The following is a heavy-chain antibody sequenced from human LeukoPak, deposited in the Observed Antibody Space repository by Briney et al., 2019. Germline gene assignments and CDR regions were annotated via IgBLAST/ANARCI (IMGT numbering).Heavy chain of an antibody. Sequence: ASVKVSCKASGGTFSSYAISWVRQAPGQGLEWMGWTSANSGNANYAQKLQGRVTMTRDTSTSTAYMELRSLRSDDTAVYYCARDVSHRLFYDSSGYYILFDYWGQGTLVTVSS. CDR3: ARDVSHRLFYDSSGYYILFDY. D-gene: IGHD3-22*01. CDR1: GGTFSSYA. CDR2: TSANSGNA. V-gene: IGHV1-18*01. J-gene: IGHJ4*02.